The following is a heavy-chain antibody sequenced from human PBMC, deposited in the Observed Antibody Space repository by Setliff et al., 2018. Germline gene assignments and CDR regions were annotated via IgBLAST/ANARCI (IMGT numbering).Heavy chain of an antibody. Sequence: LRLFCTASGFTFGDYAMSWVRQAPGKGLEWVGFIRSKAYGGTTEYAASVKGRFTISRDDSKSIAYLQMNSLKTEDTAVYYCTRVGRQLVYYYYGMDVWGQGTTVTVSS. D-gene: IGHD6-13*01. CDR3: TRVGRQLVYYYYGMDV. V-gene: IGHV3-49*04. CDR2: IRSKAYGGTT. J-gene: IGHJ6*02. CDR1: GFTFGDYA.